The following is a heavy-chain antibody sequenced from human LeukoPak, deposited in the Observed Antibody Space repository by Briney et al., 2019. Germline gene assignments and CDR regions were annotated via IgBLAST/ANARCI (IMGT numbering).Heavy chain of an antibody. CDR2: ISSSSSYI. CDR3: ARELVIYPTDWFDP. V-gene: IGHV3-21*01. J-gene: IGHJ5*02. D-gene: IGHD3-9*01. CDR1: GFTFSSYS. Sequence: GGSLRLSCAASGFTFSSYSMNWVRQAPGKGRGWVSSISSSSSYIYYADSVKGRFTISRDNAKNSLYLQMNSLRAEDTAVYYCARELVIYPTDWFDPWGQGTLVTVSS.